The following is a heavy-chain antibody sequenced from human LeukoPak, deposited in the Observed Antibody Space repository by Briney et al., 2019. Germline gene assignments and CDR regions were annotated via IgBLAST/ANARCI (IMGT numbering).Heavy chain of an antibody. D-gene: IGHD2-2*01. CDR1: GFTFSSYA. Sequence: GGSLRLSCAASGFTFSSYAMSWVRQAPGKGLEWVSAISGSGGSTYYADSVKGRFTISRDNSKNTLYLQMNSLRAEDTAVYYCAKGARICSSTSCYRGQFDYWGQGTLVTVSS. CDR3: AKGARICSSTSCYRGQFDY. V-gene: IGHV3-23*01. J-gene: IGHJ4*02. CDR2: ISGSGGST.